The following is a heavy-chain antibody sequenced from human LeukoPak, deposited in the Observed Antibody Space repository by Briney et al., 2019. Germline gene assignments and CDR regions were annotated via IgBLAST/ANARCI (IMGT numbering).Heavy chain of an antibody. CDR3: ASAHGGPLWFGTYNWFDP. CDR1: GGSISSGSYY. CDR2: IYTSGST. J-gene: IGHJ5*02. D-gene: IGHD3-10*01. Sequence: SETLSLTCTVSGGSISSGSYYWSWIRQPAGKGLEWIGRIYTSGSTNYNPSLKSRVTISVDTSKNQFSLKLSSVTAADTAVYYCASAHGGPLWFGTYNWFDPWGQGTLVTVSS. V-gene: IGHV4-61*02.